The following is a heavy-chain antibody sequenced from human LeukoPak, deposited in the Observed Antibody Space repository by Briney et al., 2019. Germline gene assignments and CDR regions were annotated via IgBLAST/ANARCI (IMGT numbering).Heavy chain of an antibody. CDR3: ARASGSYRQSYYGMDV. V-gene: IGHV1-18*01. CDR1: GYTFTSYG. J-gene: IGHJ6*02. D-gene: IGHD1-26*01. CDR2: ISAYNGNT. Sequence: ASVKVSCKASGYTFTSYGISWVRQAPGQGLEWMGWISAYNGNTNYAQKLQGRVTMTTDTSTSTAYMELRSLRSDDTAVYYCARASGSYRQSYYGMDVWGQGTTVTVSS.